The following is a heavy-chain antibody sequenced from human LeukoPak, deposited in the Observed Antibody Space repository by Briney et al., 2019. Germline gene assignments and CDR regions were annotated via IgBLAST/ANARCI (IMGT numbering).Heavy chain of an antibody. J-gene: IGHJ6*02. V-gene: IGHV3-9*01. CDR1: GFTFDDYA. CDR3: ARFMVRGVGSYYYYGMDV. Sequence: GGSLRLSCAASGFTFDDYAMHWVRQAPGKGLEWVSGISWNSGSIGYADSVKGRFTISRDNAKNSLYLQMNSLRAEDTALYYCARFMVRGVGSYYYYGMDVWGQGTTVTVSS. CDR2: ISWNSGSI. D-gene: IGHD3-10*01.